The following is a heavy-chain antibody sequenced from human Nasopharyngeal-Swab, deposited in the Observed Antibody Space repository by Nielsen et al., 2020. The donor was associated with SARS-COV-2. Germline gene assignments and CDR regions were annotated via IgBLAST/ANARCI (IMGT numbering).Heavy chain of an antibody. CDR1: GFIFSSYA. Sequence: GGSLRLSCAASGFIFSSYAMHWVRQAPGKGLEWVAVISYDESNKYYADSVKGRFTISRDNSKNTLYLQMNSLRAEDTAVYYCARAGGGYSYADYRGQGTLVTVSS. V-gene: IGHV3-30-3*01. J-gene: IGHJ4*02. CDR3: ARAGGGYSYADY. CDR2: ISYDESNK. D-gene: IGHD5-18*01.